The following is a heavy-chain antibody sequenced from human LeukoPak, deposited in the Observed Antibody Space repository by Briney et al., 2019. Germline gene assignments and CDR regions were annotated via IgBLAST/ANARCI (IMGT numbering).Heavy chain of an antibody. D-gene: IGHD2-2*03. Sequence: SETLSLTCTVSGGSISSSDYYWVWIRQPPGKGLEWIGSIYYSGSTYYDPSLKSPVTLSVDTSKNQFSLKLSSVTAADTAVYYCAAWMYYFDYWGQGTLVTVSS. CDR3: AAWMYYFDY. CDR2: IYYSGST. V-gene: IGHV4-39*07. J-gene: IGHJ4*02. CDR1: GGSISSSDYY.